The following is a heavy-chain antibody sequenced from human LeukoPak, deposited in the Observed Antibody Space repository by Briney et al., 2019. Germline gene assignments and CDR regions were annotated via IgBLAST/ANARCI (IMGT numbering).Heavy chain of an antibody. CDR3: ARAGLELTTSRGFDY. CDR1: GGSFSSYY. CDR2: IYYGGST. J-gene: IGHJ4*02. D-gene: IGHD1-14*01. Sequence: SETLSLTCAVYGGSFSSYYWSWIRQPPGKGLEWIGYIYYGGSTNYNPSLKSRVTISVDTSKNQFSLKLSSVTAADTAVYYCARAGLELTTSRGFDYWGQGTLVTVSS. V-gene: IGHV4-59*01.